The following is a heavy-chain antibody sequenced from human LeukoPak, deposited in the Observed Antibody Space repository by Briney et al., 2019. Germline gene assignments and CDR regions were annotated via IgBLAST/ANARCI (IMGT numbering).Heavy chain of an antibody. Sequence: GGSLRLSCAASGFTFSKYAMTWVRQAPGKGLEWVSVISGSGGNTLYANSVKGRFSISRDNSKNTLYLQMNSLRAEDTAVYYCAKGVDSGGTCYSSIDCWGQGTLVTVSP. CDR1: GFTFSKYA. J-gene: IGHJ4*02. CDR2: ISGSGGNT. CDR3: AKGVDSGGTCYSSIDC. D-gene: IGHD2-15*01. V-gene: IGHV3-23*01.